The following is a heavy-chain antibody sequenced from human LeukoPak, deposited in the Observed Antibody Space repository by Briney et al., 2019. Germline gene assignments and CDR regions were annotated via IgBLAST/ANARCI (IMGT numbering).Heavy chain of an antibody. J-gene: IGHJ4*02. Sequence: PGPSLKLSCKTSGYSFSTYGIHWLRQAPGQGLEWVGLVSPNNGNTHYAHRVPGRVSMTADTPTGTASMELRSLRSDDTAVYYCARSAGRYSGYNWYFDYCGQGTLVTASS. CDR1: GYSFSTYG. CDR3: ARSAGRYSGYNWYFDY. V-gene: IGHV1-18*04. CDR2: VSPNNGNT. D-gene: IGHD5-12*01.